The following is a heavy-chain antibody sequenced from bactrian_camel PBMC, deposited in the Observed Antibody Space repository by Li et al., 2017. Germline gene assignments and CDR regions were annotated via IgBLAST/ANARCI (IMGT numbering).Heavy chain of an antibody. V-gene: IGHV3-3*01. J-gene: IGHJ6*01. D-gene: IGHD6*01. CDR2: VHTSSGRS. CDR1: GYSSLC. CDR3: AAVRYVVTWYPLCRARSADYGY. Sequence: VQLVESGGGSVQAGGSLNLSCATSGYSSLCMGWFRQVPGKERELIASVHTSSGRSYYADSVKGRFTISKDNAKNTLYLQMNSLKPEDTAMYYCAAVRYVVTWYPLCRARSADYGYWGQGTQVTVSS.